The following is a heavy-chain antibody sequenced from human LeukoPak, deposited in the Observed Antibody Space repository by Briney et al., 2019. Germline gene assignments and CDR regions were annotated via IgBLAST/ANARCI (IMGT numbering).Heavy chain of an antibody. V-gene: IGHV5-51*01. J-gene: IGHJ4*02. CDR3: ARRSDSSGYQGIDY. D-gene: IGHD3-22*01. CDR1: GYSFTSYW. Sequence: RGESLKISCKGSGYSFTSYWIGWVRQMPGKGLEWMGIIYPGDSDTRYSPSCKGQVTISAHKSISTAYLQWSSLKASDTAMYYCARRSDSSGYQGIDYWGQGTLVTVSS. CDR2: IYPGDSDT.